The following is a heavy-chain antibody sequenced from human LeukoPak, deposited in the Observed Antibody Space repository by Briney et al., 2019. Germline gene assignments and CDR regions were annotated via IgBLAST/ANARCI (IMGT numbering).Heavy chain of an antibody. CDR1: GYTFTSYD. Sequence: ASVKVSCKASGYTFTSYDINWVRQATGQGLEWMGWMNPNSGNTGYAQKFQGRVTITRNTSISTAYMELSSLRSEDTAVYYCARCRTPGYYYDSSGYYDYWGQGTLVTVSS. D-gene: IGHD3-22*01. CDR2: MNPNSGNT. CDR3: ARCRTPGYYYDSSGYYDY. J-gene: IGHJ4*02. V-gene: IGHV1-8*03.